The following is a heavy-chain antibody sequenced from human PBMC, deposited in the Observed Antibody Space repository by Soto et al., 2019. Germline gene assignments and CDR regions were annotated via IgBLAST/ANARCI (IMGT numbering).Heavy chain of an antibody. V-gene: IGHV5-10-1*01. CDR3: AKQAGTGYYFYGLSV. D-gene: IGHD6-19*01. CDR2: IDPSDSYT. Sequence: PGESLKISCKGSGYSFATYWIHRVRQMPGKGLEWVGRIDPSDSYTNYSPSFQGHVTISADKSINTAYLQWSNLKASDSAIYYCAKQAGTGYYFYGLSVWGQGTTVTVSS. CDR1: GYSFATYW. J-gene: IGHJ6*02.